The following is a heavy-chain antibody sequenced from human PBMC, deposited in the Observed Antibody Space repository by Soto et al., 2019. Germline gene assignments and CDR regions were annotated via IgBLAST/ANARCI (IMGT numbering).Heavy chain of an antibody. CDR3: AKPNSYGYGPLDY. Sequence: EVQLLESGGGLVQPGGSLRLSCAASGFTFSSYAMSWVRQAPGKGLEWVSAIGGSGGSTYYADSVKGRFTIARDNSKNTLYLQMNSLRAEDTAVYYCAKPNSYGYGPLDYWGQGTLVTVSS. CDR1: GFTFSSYA. CDR2: IGGSGGST. V-gene: IGHV3-23*01. J-gene: IGHJ4*02. D-gene: IGHD5-18*01.